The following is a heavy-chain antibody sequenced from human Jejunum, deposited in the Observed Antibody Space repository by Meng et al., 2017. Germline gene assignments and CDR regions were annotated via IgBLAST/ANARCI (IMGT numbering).Heavy chain of an antibody. CDR2: IHHSGRT. V-gene: IGHV4-4*02. CDR3: ARGVGDIRVGFNY. Sequence: QVRLQESSPGLVESSSRRPPTREVAGYSIRSTNGWDLLRQPPGKGLEWIGEIHHSGRTNFISSLKSRVSISVDESKNQFSLTLKSVTAADTAVYYCARGVGDIRVGFNYWGQGILVTVSS. CDR1: GYSIRSTNG. J-gene: IGHJ4*02. D-gene: IGHD5-12*01.